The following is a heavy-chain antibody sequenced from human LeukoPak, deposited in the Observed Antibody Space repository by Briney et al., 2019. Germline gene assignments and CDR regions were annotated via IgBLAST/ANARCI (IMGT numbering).Heavy chain of an antibody. Sequence: ASVKVSCKASGGTFRSYAISWVRQAPGQGLEWMGGIIPIFGTANYAQKFQGRVTITADESTSTAYMELSSLRSEDTAVYYCARSHPTDSSGTHGFDPWGQGTLVTVSS. CDR3: ARSHPTDSSGTHGFDP. CDR2: IIPIFGTA. J-gene: IGHJ5*02. D-gene: IGHD3-22*01. CDR1: GGTFRSYA. V-gene: IGHV1-69*13.